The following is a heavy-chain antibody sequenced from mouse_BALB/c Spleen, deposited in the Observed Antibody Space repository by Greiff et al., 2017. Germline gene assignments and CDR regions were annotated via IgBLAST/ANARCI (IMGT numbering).Heavy chain of an antibody. CDR3: ARDPYNRYDGSLYAMDY. CDR2: IWGDGST. V-gene: IGHV2-6-7*01. D-gene: IGHD2-14*01. Sequence: VQRVESGPGLVAPSQSLSITCTVSGFSLTGYGVNWVRQPPGKGLEWLGMIWGDGSTDYNSALKSRLSISKDNSKSQVFLKMNSLQTDDTARYYCARDPYNRYDGSLYAMDYWGQGTSVTVSS. CDR1: GFSLTGYG. J-gene: IGHJ4*01.